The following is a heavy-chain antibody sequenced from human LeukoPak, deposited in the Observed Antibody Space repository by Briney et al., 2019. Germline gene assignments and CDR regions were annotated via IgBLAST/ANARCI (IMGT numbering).Heavy chain of an antibody. J-gene: IGHJ6*03. D-gene: IGHD4-17*01. Sequence: ASVKVSCKASGYTFTGYYMHWVRQAPGQGLEWMGIINPSGGSTSYAQKFQGRVTMTRDMSTSTVYMELSSLRSEDTAVYYCARDLMTTVTNFYYYMDVWGKGTTVTVSS. V-gene: IGHV1-46*01. CDR1: GYTFTGYY. CDR3: ARDLMTTVTNFYYYMDV. CDR2: INPSGGST.